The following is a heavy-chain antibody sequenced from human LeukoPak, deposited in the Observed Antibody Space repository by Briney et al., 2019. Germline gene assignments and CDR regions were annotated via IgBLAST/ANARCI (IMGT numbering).Heavy chain of an antibody. CDR2: ISAYNGNT. V-gene: IGHV1-18*01. CDR3: ARHRALYSNHDYYYGMDV. J-gene: IGHJ6*02. Sequence: GASVKVSCKASGYTFTSYGISWVRQAPGQGLEWMGWISAYNGNTNYAQKLQGRVTMTTDTSTSTAYMELRSLRSDDTAVYYCARHRALYSNHDYYYGMDVWGQGTTVTVSS. D-gene: IGHD4-11*01. CDR1: GYTFTSYG.